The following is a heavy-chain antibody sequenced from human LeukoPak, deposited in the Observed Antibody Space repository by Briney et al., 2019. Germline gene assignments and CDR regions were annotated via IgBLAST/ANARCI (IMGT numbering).Heavy chain of an antibody. CDR1: GFTFSSYG. Sequence: GGSLRLSCAASGFTFSSYGMHWVRQAPGKGLEWVAVIWYDGSNKYYADSVKGRFTISRDNSKNTLYLQMNSLRAEDTAVYYCARGESGGSGDACYFDYWGQGTLVTVSS. V-gene: IGHV3-33*01. CDR2: IWYDGSNK. CDR3: ARGESGGSGDACYFDY. J-gene: IGHJ4*02. D-gene: IGHD2-15*01.